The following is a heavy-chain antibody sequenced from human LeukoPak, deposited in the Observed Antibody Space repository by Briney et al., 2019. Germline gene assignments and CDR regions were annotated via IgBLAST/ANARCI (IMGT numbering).Heavy chain of an antibody. CDR2: ISYDGSNK. CDR3: ARGSGYLETFDY. V-gene: IGHV3-30*04. D-gene: IGHD3-22*01. Sequence: GGSLRLSCAASGFIFSSYAMHWVRQAPGKGLEWVAVISYDGSNKYYADAVKGRFTISRANSKNTLYLQMNSLTTEDTAVYYCARGSGYLETFDYWGQGTLVTVSS. CDR1: GFIFSSYA. J-gene: IGHJ4*02.